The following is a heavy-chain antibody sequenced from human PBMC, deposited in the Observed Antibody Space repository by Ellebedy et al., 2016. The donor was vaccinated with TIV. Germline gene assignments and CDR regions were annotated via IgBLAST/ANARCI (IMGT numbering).Heavy chain of an antibody. CDR3: SRRGETVATIIGLDV. CDR1: GFSFSDSA. D-gene: IGHD5-12*01. J-gene: IGHJ6*02. Sequence: PGGSLRLSCAASGFSFSDSAIHWVRRASGKGLEWLGRIKNKGNNYATAYAASVEGRFIISRDDSKSTAYLQMHSLNTEDTAVYYCSRRGETVATIIGLDVWGQGTTVIVSS. V-gene: IGHV3-73*01. CDR2: IKNKGNNYAT.